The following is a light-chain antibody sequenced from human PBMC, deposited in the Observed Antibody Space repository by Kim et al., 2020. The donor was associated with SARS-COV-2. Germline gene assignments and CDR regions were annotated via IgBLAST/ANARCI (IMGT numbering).Light chain of an antibody. J-gene: IGLJ2*01. CDR2: ANN. CDR3: QSYDSSLSAHVI. CDR1: SSNIGSGYA. Sequence: VSNSCPGSSSNIGSGYAVHWYQHRPGTAPKLLMYANNNRPSGVSDRFSGSQSGTSASLAITGLQAEDEADYYCQSYDSSLSAHVIFGGGTQLTVL. V-gene: IGLV1-40*01.